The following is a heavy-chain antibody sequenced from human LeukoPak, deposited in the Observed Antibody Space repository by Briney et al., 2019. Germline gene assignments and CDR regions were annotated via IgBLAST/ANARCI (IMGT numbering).Heavy chain of an antibody. Sequence: SETLSLTCTVSGDSIFSTTYYWGWIRQPPGKGLEWIGSIFHSGSTYYNPSLKSRVTISVDTSKNQFSLKLSSVTAADTAVYYCARPGDCSSTSCYTGAFDIWGQGTMVTVSS. CDR1: GDSIFSTTYY. CDR2: IFHSGST. CDR3: ARPGDCSSTSCYTGAFDI. J-gene: IGHJ3*02. V-gene: IGHV4-39*01. D-gene: IGHD2-2*02.